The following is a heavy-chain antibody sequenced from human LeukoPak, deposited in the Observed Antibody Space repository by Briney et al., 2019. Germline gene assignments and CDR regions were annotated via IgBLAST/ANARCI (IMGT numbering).Heavy chain of an antibody. J-gene: IGHJ4*02. CDR2: MNPYSVNT. CDR1: GYTFTSYD. D-gene: IGHD3-22*01. Sequence: ASVKVSCKASGYTFTSYDINWVRQATGQGLEWMGWMNPYSVNTVYAQKFQGRVTMTRNTSKSTAYMDLSSLRSEDTAVYYCARGYYDSSAHYFDYWGQGTLVTVSS. CDR3: ARGYYDSSAHYFDY. V-gene: IGHV1-8*01.